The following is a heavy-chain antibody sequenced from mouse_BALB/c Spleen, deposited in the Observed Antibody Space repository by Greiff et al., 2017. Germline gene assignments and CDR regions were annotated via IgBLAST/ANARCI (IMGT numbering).Heavy chain of an antibody. CDR1: GYTFTSYY. J-gene: IGHJ4*01. CDR2: INPSNGGT. Sequence: VQLQQYGAELVKPGASVKLSCKASGYTFTSYYMYWVKQRPGQGLEWIGEINPSNGGTNFNEKFKSKATLTVDKSSSTAYMQLSSLTSEDSAVYYCTRRDYDYAMDYWGQGTSVTVSS. V-gene: IGHV1S81*02. D-gene: IGHD2-4*01. CDR3: TRRDYDYAMDY.